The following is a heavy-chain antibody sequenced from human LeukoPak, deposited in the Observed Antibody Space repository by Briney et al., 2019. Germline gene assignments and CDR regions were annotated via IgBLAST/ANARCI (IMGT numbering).Heavy chain of an antibody. CDR1: GGSISGHY. J-gene: IGHJ3*02. CDR2: MHYSGNT. CDR3: ARDSPFEWDVFGDSFDI. Sequence: SETLSLTCTVSGGSISGHYWSWIRQSPGKGLKWIGFMHYSGNTNSNPSLRSRVTISMDTSKNHFSLKMSSVTAADTAVYYCARDSPFEWDVFGDSFDIWGQGTVVTVSS. V-gene: IGHV4-59*11. D-gene: IGHD1-26*01.